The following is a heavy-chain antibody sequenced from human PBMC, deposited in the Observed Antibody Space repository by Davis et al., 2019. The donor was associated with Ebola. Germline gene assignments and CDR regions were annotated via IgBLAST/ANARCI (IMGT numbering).Heavy chain of an antibody. Sequence: PGGSLRLSCAASGFTFSNYWMTWLRQAPGKGLEWVANIKEDGSEQYYVDSVKGRFTISRDNAKNSLFLQMNSLRAEDTAVFYCVRGGSATAYWGQGTPVTVSS. CDR1: GFTFSNYW. CDR3: VRGGSATAY. V-gene: IGHV3-7*03. CDR2: IKEDGSEQ. D-gene: IGHD2-15*01. J-gene: IGHJ1*01.